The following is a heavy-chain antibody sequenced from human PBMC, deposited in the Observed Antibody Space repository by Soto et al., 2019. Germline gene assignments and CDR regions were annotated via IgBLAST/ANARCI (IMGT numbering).Heavy chain of an antibody. D-gene: IGHD6-19*01. V-gene: IGHV3-23*01. Sequence: EVQLLESGGGLVRPGESLRLSCAASGFNFNKYAMSWVRQAPGEGLEWVSGISCCGGTASYADSVKGRFTIARYDAKNTLYLDMNSLRVEDTAEYYCAKADGQQWLLPHLENWGRGTLVTVS. CDR1: GFNFNKYA. J-gene: IGHJ4*02. CDR2: ISCCGGTA. CDR3: AKADGQQWLLPHLEN.